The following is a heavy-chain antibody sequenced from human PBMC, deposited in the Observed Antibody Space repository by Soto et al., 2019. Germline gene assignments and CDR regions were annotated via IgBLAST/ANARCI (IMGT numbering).Heavy chain of an antibody. CDR3: PRDEAAAATSGIDV. Sequence: VQLVQSGAEVKKPGYSVKVSCKASGGTFSTYGINWVRQAPGQGLEWMGGIIPILDTTNYAQKFQGKFTMTADESTSTVYMELSSLRSEDTAVYYCPRDEAAAATSGIDVWGQGTMVTVSS. D-gene: IGHD6-13*01. CDR2: IIPILDTT. V-gene: IGHV1-69*01. J-gene: IGHJ6*02. CDR1: GGTFSTYG.